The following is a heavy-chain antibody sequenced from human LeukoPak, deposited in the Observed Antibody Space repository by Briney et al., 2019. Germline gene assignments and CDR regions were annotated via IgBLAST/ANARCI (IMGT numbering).Heavy chain of an antibody. J-gene: IGHJ6*04. CDR3: ARGAILYYGSGSTAPYYYYYGMDV. D-gene: IGHD3-10*01. CDR2: INHGGSS. CDR1: GGSFIGYY. V-gene: IGHV4-34*01. Sequence: SETLSLTCAVYGGSFIGYYWSWIRQPPGKGLEWIGEINHGGSSNYNPSLKSRVTISVDTSKNQFSLKLSSVTAADTAVYYCARGAILYYGSGSTAPYYYYYGMDVWGKGATVTVSS.